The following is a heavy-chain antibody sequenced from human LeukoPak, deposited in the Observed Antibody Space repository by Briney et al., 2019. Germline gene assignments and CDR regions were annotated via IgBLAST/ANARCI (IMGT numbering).Heavy chain of an antibody. CDR2: INHSGST. J-gene: IGHJ4*02. Sequence: SETLSLTCAVYGGSFSGYYWSWIRQPPGKGLEWIGEINHSGSTNYNPSLKSRVTISVDTSKNQFSLKLSSVTAADTAVYYCARTTHLIYSGGYINLRDNKYYFDYWGQGTLVTVSS. CDR1: GGSFSGYY. V-gene: IGHV4-34*01. D-gene: IGHD1-26*01. CDR3: ARTTHLIYSGGYINLRDNKYYFDY.